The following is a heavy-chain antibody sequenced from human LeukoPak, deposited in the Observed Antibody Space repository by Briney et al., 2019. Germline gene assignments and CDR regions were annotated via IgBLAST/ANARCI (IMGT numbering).Heavy chain of an antibody. CDR3: AKAPWTIFGVVPFDY. J-gene: IGHJ4*02. Sequence: GGSLRLSCAASGFTFSSYEMNWVRQAPGKGLEWVSYISSSGSTIYYADSVKGRFTISRDNAKNSLYLQMNSLRAEDTAVYYCAKAPWTIFGVVPFDYWGQGTLVTVSS. CDR2: ISSSGSTI. CDR1: GFTFSSYE. V-gene: IGHV3-48*03. D-gene: IGHD3-3*01.